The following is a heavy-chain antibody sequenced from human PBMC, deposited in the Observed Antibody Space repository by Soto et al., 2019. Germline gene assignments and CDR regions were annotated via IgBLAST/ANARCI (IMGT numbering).Heavy chain of an antibody. Sequence: SVKVSCKASGGTFSSYAISWVRQAPGQGLEWMGGIIPIFGTANYAQKFQGRVTITADKSTSTAYMELSSLRSEDTAVYYCARDTSRIAEADDTPWLNYYGMDVWGQGTTVTVSS. CDR2: IIPIFGTA. CDR3: ARDTSRIAEADDTPWLNYYGMDV. V-gene: IGHV1-69*06. CDR1: GGTFSSYA. D-gene: IGHD6-13*01. J-gene: IGHJ6*02.